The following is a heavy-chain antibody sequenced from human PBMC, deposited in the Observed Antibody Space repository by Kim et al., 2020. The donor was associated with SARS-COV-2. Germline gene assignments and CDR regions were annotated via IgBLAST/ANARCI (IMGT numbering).Heavy chain of an antibody. CDR1: GFTFGDYA. CDR2: IRSKAYGGTT. D-gene: IGHD1-26*01. J-gene: IGHJ4*02. V-gene: IGHV3-49*03. CDR3: TRDSRSGSYTNDY. Sequence: GGSLRLSCTASGFTFGDYAMSWFRQAPGKGLEWVGFIRSKAYGGTTEYAASVKGRFTISRDDSKSIAYLQMNSLKTEDTAVYYCTRDSRSGSYTNDYWGQGTLVTVSS.